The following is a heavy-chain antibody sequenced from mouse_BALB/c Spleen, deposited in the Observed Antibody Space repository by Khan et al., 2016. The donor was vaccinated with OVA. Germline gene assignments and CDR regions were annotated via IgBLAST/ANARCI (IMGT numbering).Heavy chain of an antibody. CDR3: VRGGWSYAMDY. V-gene: IGHV14-3*02. D-gene: IGHD1-1*02. Sequence: VQLQQSGAELVKPGASVKLSCTVSGFNIKDTYIHWVKQRPEQGLEWIGEIDPANDNIKSDPKFQGKVTITSGTSYNTAYLPLSRLTSEDTAVYDCVRGGWSYAMDYWGQGTSVTVSS. J-gene: IGHJ4*01. CDR2: IDPANDNI. CDR1: GFNIKDTY.